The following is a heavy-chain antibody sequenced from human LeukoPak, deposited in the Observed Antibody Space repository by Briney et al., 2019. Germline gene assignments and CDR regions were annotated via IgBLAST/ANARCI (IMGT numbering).Heavy chain of an antibody. CDR3: ATVNHRGGSLHYYYYGMDV. D-gene: IGHD1-26*01. V-gene: IGHV7-4-1*02. J-gene: IGHJ6*02. CDR2: INTNTGNP. Sequence: ASVKVSCKASGYTFTSYAMNWVRQAPGQGLEWMGWINTNTGNPTYAQGFTGRFVFSLDTSVSTAYLQISSLKAEDTAVYYCATVNHRGGSLHYYYYGMDVWGQGTTVTVSS. CDR1: GYTFTSYA.